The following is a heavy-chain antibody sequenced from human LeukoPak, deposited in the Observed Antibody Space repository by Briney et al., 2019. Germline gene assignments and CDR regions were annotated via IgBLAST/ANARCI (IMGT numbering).Heavy chain of an antibody. Sequence: PGGSLRLSCAASGFTVDTNYMSWVRQAPGKGLEWVSVIYSGGSTYYADSVKGRFTISRHNSKNTLYLQMNSLRAEDTAVYYCARGREYSSSSITENWFDPWGQGTLVTVSS. D-gene: IGHD6-6*01. V-gene: IGHV3-53*04. CDR1: GFTVDTNY. CDR2: IYSGGST. CDR3: ARGREYSSSSITENWFDP. J-gene: IGHJ5*02.